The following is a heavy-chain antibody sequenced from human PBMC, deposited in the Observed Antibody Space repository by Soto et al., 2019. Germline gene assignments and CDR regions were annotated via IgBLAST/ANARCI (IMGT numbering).Heavy chain of an antibody. CDR3: ASAGGATHHAYFQH. CDR1: GFSFSSYA. CDR2: ISYDGSNK. J-gene: IGHJ1*01. Sequence: PGGSLRLSCAASGFSFSSYAMHWVRQAPGKGLEWVAVISYDGSNKYYADSVKGRFTISRDNSKNTLYLQMNSLRAEDTAVYYCASAGGATHHAYFQHWGQGTLVTVSS. V-gene: IGHV3-30-3*02. D-gene: IGHD1-26*01.